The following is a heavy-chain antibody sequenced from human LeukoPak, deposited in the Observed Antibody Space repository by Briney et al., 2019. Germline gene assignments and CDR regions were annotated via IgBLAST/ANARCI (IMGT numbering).Heavy chain of an antibody. CDR2: IYYSGST. J-gene: IGHJ4*02. Sequence: SETLSLTCTVSGGSVSSGSYYWSWIRQPPGKGLEWIGYIYYSGSTNYNPSPKSRVTISVDTSKNQFSLKLSSVTAADTAVYYCARDSGDTAMVTFDYWGQGTLVTVSS. CDR3: ARDSGDTAMVTFDY. CDR1: GGSVSSGSYY. V-gene: IGHV4-61*01. D-gene: IGHD5-18*01.